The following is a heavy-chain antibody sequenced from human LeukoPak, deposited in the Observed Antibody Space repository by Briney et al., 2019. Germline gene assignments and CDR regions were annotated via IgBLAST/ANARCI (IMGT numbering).Heavy chain of an antibody. CDR3: ASRSCSGGRCDSSYYYYYGMDV. CDR1: GGTLNSFA. Sequence: SVKVSCKASGGTLNSFAISWLRQAPGQGLEWMGGIIAIFGTANYAQKFQGGFTITADESTNTAYVELSSLRSEDTAVYYCASRSCSGGRCDSSYYYYYGMDVWGQGTTVTVSS. V-gene: IGHV1-69*13. D-gene: IGHD2-15*01. CDR2: IIAIFGTA. J-gene: IGHJ6*02.